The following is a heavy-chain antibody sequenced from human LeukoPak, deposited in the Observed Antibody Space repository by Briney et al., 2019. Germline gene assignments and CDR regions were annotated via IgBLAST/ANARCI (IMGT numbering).Heavy chain of an antibody. CDR3: AREDVSGSYYSGSSAFDI. V-gene: IGHV5-51*01. CDR1: GYSFTSYW. J-gene: IGHJ3*02. D-gene: IGHD1-26*01. CDR2: IYPGDSDT. Sequence: GESLKISCKGSGYSFTSYWIGWVRQMPGKGLEWMGIIYPGDSDTRYSPSFQGQVTISADKSISTAYLQWSSLKASDTAMYYCAREDVSGSYYSGSSAFDIWGQGTMVTVSS.